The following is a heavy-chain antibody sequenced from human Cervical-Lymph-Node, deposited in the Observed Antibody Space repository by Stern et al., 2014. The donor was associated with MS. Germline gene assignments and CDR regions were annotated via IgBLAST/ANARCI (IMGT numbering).Heavy chain of an antibody. Sequence: EVHLVESGGGLVQPGGSLRLSCAASGFSFSDHSMDWVRQAPGKGLEWVGRIRNKANSFNIEYAASVKGRFTISRDGSKNSLYLQMNSLKTEDTAVYYCARDRWGLDYWGQGTLVTVSS. CDR3: ARDRWGLDY. V-gene: IGHV3-72*01. J-gene: IGHJ4*02. CDR2: IRNKANSFNI. D-gene: IGHD4-23*01. CDR1: GFSFSDHS.